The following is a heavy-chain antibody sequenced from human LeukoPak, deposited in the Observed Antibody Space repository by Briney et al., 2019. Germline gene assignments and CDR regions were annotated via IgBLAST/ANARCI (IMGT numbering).Heavy chain of an antibody. CDR1: GYTFTSYY. CDR2: INPSGGST. CDR3: ARGGLGYSYGLGMVQPSSQINPTNWFDP. Sequence: ASVKVSCKASGYTFTSYYMHWVRQAPGQGLEWMGIINPSGGSTSYAQKFQGRVTMTRDMSTSTVYMELGSLRSEDTAVYYCARGGLGYSYGLGMVQPSSQINPTNWFDPWGQGTLVTVSS. J-gene: IGHJ5*02. D-gene: IGHD5-18*01. V-gene: IGHV1-46*01.